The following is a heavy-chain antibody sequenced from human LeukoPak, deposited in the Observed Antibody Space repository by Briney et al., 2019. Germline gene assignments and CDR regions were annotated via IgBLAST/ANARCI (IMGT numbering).Heavy chain of an antibody. V-gene: IGHV4-38-2*02. CDR3: ARRPSYYDFWSGYLRDYYYYMDV. Sequence: PSETLSLTCTVSGYSISSGYYWGWIRQPPGKGLEWIGSIYHSGSTYYNPSLKSRVTISVDTSKDQFSLKLSSVTAADTAVYYCARRPSYYDFWSGYLRDYYYYMDVWGKGTTVTVSS. J-gene: IGHJ6*03. CDR2: IYHSGST. D-gene: IGHD3-3*01. CDR1: GYSISSGYY.